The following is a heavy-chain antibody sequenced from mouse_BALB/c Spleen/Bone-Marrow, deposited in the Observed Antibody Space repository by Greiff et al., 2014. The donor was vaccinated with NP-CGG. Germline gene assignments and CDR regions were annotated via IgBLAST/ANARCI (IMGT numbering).Heavy chain of an antibody. D-gene: IGHD2-3*01. V-gene: IGHV5-17*02. CDR3: VGGGYYVPSYFDS. CDR2: ISGGTSTI. Sequence: EVMLVESGGGLVQPGGSRKLSCAASGFTFRSFGMHWARQAPEKGLEWVAYISGGTSTIYYADTVKGRFTISRDNPNKTLFLQMTSLRSEDTAMYYCVGGGYYVPSYFDSWGQGTTLTVSS. CDR1: GFTFRSFG. J-gene: IGHJ2*01.